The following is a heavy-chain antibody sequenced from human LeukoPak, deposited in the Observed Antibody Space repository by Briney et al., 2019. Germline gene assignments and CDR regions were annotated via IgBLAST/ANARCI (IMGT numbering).Heavy chain of an antibody. J-gene: IGHJ4*02. CDR1: GFTFSSYG. V-gene: IGHV3-30*03. D-gene: IGHD6-19*01. Sequence: PGGSLRLSCAASGFTFSSYGMHWVRQAPGKGLEWVAVISYDGSNKYYADYVKGRFTISRDNSKNTLYLQMNSLSAEDTAVYYCARDSSGPLYWGQGTLVTVSS. CDR2: ISYDGSNK. CDR3: ARDSSGPLY.